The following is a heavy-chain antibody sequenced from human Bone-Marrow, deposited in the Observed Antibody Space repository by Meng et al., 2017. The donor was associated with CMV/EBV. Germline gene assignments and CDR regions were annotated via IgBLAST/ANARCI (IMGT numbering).Heavy chain of an antibody. CDR2: ICYSGIT. D-gene: IGHD3-22*01. J-gene: IGHJ4*02. CDR1: GGSFSGYY. V-gene: IGHV4-34*09. Sequence: SETLSLTCAVYGGSFSGYYWSWIRQLPGKGLEWIGYICYSGITYYNPSLKSRVTISVDTSKNQFSLKLSSVAAADTAVYYWARKYDSSGCYHIDYWGQGTLVTVSS. CDR3: ARKYDSSGCYHIDY.